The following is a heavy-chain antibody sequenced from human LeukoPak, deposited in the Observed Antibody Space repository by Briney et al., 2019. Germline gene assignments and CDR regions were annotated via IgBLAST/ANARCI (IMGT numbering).Heavy chain of an antibody. CDR3: ARVLAAAGCFDY. J-gene: IGHJ4*02. CDR1: GYAFTSYG. Sequence: ASVKVSCKASGYAFTSYGISWVRQAPGQGLEWMGWISAYNGNTNYAQKLQGRVTMTTDTSTSTSYMELRSLRSDDTAVYYCARVLAAAGCFDYWGQGTLVTVSS. V-gene: IGHV1-18*01. CDR2: ISAYNGNT. D-gene: IGHD6-13*01.